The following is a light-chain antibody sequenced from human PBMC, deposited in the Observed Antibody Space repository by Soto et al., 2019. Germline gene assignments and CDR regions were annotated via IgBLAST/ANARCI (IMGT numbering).Light chain of an antibody. CDR2: EVT. J-gene: IGLJ1*01. V-gene: IGLV2-8*01. CDR3: SSYTGGNPSYV. Sequence: QCALTQPPTAAGSPGQSVTISCTGTSSDVGGYDYVSWYQQHPGKAPKLMIYEVTIRPSGVSDRFSASKSGNTASLTVSGLQAEDEADYYCSSYTGGNPSYVFGTGTKGTVL. CDR1: SSDVGGYDY.